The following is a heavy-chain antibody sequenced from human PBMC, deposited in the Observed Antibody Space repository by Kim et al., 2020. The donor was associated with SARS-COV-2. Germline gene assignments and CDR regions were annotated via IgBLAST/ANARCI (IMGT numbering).Heavy chain of an antibody. D-gene: IGHD6-13*01. V-gene: IGHV4-39*07. J-gene: IGHJ4*02. Sequence: NPHLKSRVTISTDTSKTQFSLKLTAVTAADTAVYYCARIAAVNNRRDFDYWGQGTLVTVSS. CDR3: ARIAAVNNRRDFDY.